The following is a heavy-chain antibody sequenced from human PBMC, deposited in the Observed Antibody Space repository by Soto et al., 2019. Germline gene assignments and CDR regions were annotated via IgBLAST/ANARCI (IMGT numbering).Heavy chain of an antibody. J-gene: IGHJ3*02. D-gene: IGHD6-13*01. Sequence: PSETLSLTCTVSGGSINSAGHSWGWVRQSPGKGLEWIGYSYHSGSSYYNPSLQSRVTISVDRSKNQFSLKLSSVTAADTAVYYCARSGIAAAAPGTFDIWGQGTMVTVSS. CDR2: SYHSGSS. V-gene: IGHV4-30-2*06. CDR3: ARSGIAAAAPGTFDI. CDR1: GGSINSAGHS.